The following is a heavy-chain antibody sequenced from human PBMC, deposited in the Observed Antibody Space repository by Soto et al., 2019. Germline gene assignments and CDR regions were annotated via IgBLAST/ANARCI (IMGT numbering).Heavy chain of an antibody. V-gene: IGHV2-5*02. J-gene: IGHJ6*02. CDR2: IYWDDAK. D-gene: IGHD3-9*01. CDR1: GISLTNSGVG. Sequence: QITLTESGPTLVKRTQTLTLTCTFSGISLTNSGVGVSWIRQPPGKALQWLAVIYWDDAKHFSPSQKSRLTITKDTYKDRVVLTMTNMDSVDTATYFCAQMAFDLYGMDVWGQGTTVIVSS. CDR3: AQMAFDLYGMDV.